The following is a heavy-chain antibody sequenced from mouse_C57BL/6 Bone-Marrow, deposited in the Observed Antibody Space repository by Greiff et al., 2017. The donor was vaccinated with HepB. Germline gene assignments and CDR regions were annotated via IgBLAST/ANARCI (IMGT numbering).Heavy chain of an antibody. V-gene: IGHV1-69*01. CDR3: ARGDGSLFDY. D-gene: IGHD1-1*01. CDR2: IDPSDSYT. Sequence: QVQLQQPGAELVMPGASVKLSCKASGYTFTSYWIHWVKQRPGQGLEWIGEIDPSDSYTNYNQKFKGKSTLTVDKSSSTAYMQLSSLTSEDSAVYYCARGDGSLFDYWGQGTTLTVSS. CDR1: GYTFTSYW. J-gene: IGHJ2*01.